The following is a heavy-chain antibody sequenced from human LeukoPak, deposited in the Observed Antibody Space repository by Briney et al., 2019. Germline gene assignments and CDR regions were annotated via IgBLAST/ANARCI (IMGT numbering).Heavy chain of an antibody. Sequence: SKTLSLTCAVYGGPFRGFFWSWIRQAPGKGLEWIGEISHGGTSNYNPSLKGRISMSVDTSKSQFSLKLTSVTAADTALYFCARGIYGGRNQYIWFDLWGQRTLVTVSS. CDR2: ISHGGTS. CDR3: ARGIYGGRNQYIWFDL. V-gene: IGHV4-34*01. CDR1: GGPFRGFF. J-gene: IGHJ5*02. D-gene: IGHD4-23*01.